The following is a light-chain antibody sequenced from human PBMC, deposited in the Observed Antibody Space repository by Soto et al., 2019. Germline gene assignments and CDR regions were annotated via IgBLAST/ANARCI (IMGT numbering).Light chain of an antibody. Sequence: EIVMTQSPDTLSVSPGERATLSCRASQSISSNLAWYLQKVGQAPRLLIYDASSRATGVPDRFSASGSGTDFTLTISRLEPEDFAVYYCQQYGRSPFTFGPGTKVDIK. CDR2: DAS. CDR1: QSISSN. J-gene: IGKJ3*01. CDR3: QQYGRSPFT. V-gene: IGKV3-20*01.